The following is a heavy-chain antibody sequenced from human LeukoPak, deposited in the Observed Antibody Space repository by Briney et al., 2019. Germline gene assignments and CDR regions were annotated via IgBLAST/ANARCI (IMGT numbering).Heavy chain of an antibody. D-gene: IGHD6-13*01. CDR2: IYTSGST. J-gene: IGHJ5*02. CDR1: GGSISSGSYY. CDR3: ARRRKKYSSSWPNWFDP. V-gene: IGHV4-61*02. Sequence: SETLSLTCTVSGGSISSGSYYWSWIRQPAGKGLEWIGRIYTSGSTNYNPSLKSRVTMSVDTSKNQFSLKLSSVTAADTAVYYCARRRKKYSSSWPNWFDPWGQGTLVTVSP.